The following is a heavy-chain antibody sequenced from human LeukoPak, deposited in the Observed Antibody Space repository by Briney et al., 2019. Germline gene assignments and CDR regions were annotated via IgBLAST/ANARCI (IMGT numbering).Heavy chain of an antibody. CDR2: IKEDGSEK. Sequence: KTGGSLRLSCAASGFTLSTYWMSWVRQAPGKGLEWVANIKEDGSEKYYVDSVKGRFTISRDNAKNSLYLQMNSLRAEDTALYHCARSEGDTYYMDVWGKGTTVTISS. CDR1: GFTLSTYW. CDR3: ARSEGDTYYMDV. V-gene: IGHV3-7*03. D-gene: IGHD3-9*01. J-gene: IGHJ6*03.